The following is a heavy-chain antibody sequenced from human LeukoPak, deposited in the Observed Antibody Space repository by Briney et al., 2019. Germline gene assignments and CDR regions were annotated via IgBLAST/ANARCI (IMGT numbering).Heavy chain of an antibody. CDR2: IYSGGST. V-gene: IGHV3-53*01. CDR1: GFTVSSNY. J-gene: IGHJ4*02. Sequence: GGSLRLSCAASGFTVSSNYMSWVRQAPGKGPEWVSVIYSGGSTYYADSVKGRFTISRDNSKSTLYLQMNSLRAEDTAVYYCARETTVTSYYDYWGQGTLVTVSS. CDR3: ARETTVTSYYDY. D-gene: IGHD4-17*01.